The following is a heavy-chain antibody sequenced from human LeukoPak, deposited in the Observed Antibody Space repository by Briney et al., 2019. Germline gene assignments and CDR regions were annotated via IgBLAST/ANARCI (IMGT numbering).Heavy chain of an antibody. D-gene: IGHD1-26*01. V-gene: IGHV1-69*06. J-gene: IGHJ3*02. Sequence: ASVKVSCKASGYTFTSYGISWVRQAPGQGLEWMGGIIPMSDTANYPQKFRGRLTITADIPTSTVYMELSSLRSEDTAVYYCAREDDTGRYMGDDAFDIWGQGTMATVSS. CDR1: GYTFTSYG. CDR3: AREDDTGRYMGDDAFDI. CDR2: IIPMSDTA.